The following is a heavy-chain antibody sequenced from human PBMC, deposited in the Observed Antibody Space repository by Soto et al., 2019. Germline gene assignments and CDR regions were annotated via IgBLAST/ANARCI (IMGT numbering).Heavy chain of an antibody. Sequence: PSDTLSLTCTVYGDSITSYYWSWIRQPPGKGLGWIGCFYYSGGTNYNPSLKSRVTISVDRSKNQFSLKLSSVTAADTAVYYCASTQYGGNSSGAFDIWGQGTMVTVSS. V-gene: IGHV4-59*12. CDR2: FYYSGGT. CDR1: GDSITSYY. D-gene: IGHD2-21*02. J-gene: IGHJ3*02. CDR3: ASTQYGGNSSGAFDI.